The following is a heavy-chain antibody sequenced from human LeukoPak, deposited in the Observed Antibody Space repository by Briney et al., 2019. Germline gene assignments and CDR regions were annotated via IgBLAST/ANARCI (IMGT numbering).Heavy chain of an antibody. V-gene: IGHV3-23*01. CDR1: GFTFSSYA. J-gene: IGHJ1*01. Sequence: GGSLRLSCAASGFTFSSYAMSWVRQAPGKGLEWVSAISGSGGSTYYADSVKGRFTISRDNSKNTLYLQMNSLRAEDTAIYYCAKLIAGTCFQHWGQGTLVTVSS. CDR3: AKLIAGTCFQH. CDR2: ISGSGGST. D-gene: IGHD6-13*01.